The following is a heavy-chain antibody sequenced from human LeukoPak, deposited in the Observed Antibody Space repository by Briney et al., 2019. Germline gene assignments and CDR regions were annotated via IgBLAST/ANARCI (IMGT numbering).Heavy chain of an antibody. CDR1: GYTFTSYG. D-gene: IGHD6-13*01. Sequence: SVKVSCKASGYTFTSYGISWVRQAPGQGLEWMGGIIPIDDSTNYVQKFQDRVMITADEATNIIYMELGSLKSEDTAEYYCARHSGHSSWYYGLDVWGQGTTVIVSS. J-gene: IGHJ6*02. CDR3: ARHSGHSSWYYGLDV. V-gene: IGHV1-69*13. CDR2: IIPIDDST.